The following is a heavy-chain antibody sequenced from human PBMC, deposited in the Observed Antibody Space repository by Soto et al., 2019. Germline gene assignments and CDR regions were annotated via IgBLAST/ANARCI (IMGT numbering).Heavy chain of an antibody. J-gene: IGHJ5*02. CDR3: ARHRGFGSRSYIDH. Sequence: GASLKISCTLSGYTFTNNWIIWVLQMPGKGLEWMGRIDPSDSYLNYSPSFQGHVTISAGKSTNTAYLHFSSLKASDTAVYYCARHRGFGSRSYIDHWGQGTLGTVS. CDR2: IDPSDSYL. CDR1: GYTFTNNW. V-gene: IGHV5-10-1*01. D-gene: IGHD3-10*01.